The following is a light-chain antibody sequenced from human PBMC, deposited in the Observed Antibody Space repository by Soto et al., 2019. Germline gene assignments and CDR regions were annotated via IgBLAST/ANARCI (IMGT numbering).Light chain of an antibody. Sequence: EIVMTQSPATLSVSPGGRATLSCRASQSVSSNLAWYQQKPGQAPRLLIYGASTRATGNPARFSGSGSGTEFTLTISSLQSEDFAVYYCQQYNNWPQTFGQGTKVDIK. J-gene: IGKJ1*01. V-gene: IGKV3-15*01. CDR3: QQYNNWPQT. CDR1: QSVSSN. CDR2: GAS.